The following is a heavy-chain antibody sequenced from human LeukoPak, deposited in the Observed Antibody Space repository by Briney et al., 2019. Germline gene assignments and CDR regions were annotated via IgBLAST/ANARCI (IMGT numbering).Heavy chain of an antibody. CDR1: GGSFSDYY. CDR3: ARDNGGPVDY. CDR2: INHNGST. D-gene: IGHD1-1*01. V-gene: IGHV4-34*01. J-gene: IGHJ4*02. Sequence: SETLSLTCAVYGGSFSDYYWNWIRQPPGKGLEWIGEINHNGSTNYNPSLKSRVTISLDTSKNQFSLTLSSVTAADTAVYYRARDNGGPVDYWGQGTLVTVSS.